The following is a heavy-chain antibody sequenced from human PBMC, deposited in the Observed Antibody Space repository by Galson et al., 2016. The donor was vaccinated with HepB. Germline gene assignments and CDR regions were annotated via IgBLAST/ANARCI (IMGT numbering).Heavy chain of an antibody. CDR2: SSGTGATT. CDR1: GFTLSTYA. V-gene: IGHV3-23*01. Sequence: SLRLSCXAXGFTLSTYAMSWVRQAPGKGLEWVSSSSGTGATTYYADSVKGRFTISRDNFRNTLHLQLDSLRAEDTALYYCTRAGYKQIAFDIWGRGTMVTVSS. D-gene: IGHD5-24*01. CDR3: TRAGYKQIAFDI. J-gene: IGHJ3*02.